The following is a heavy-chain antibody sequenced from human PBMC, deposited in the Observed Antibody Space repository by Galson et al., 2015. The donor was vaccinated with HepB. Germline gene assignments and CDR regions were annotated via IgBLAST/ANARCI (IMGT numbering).Heavy chain of an antibody. CDR2: IYPGDSDT. Sequence: QSGAEVKKPGESLKISCKGSGYSFTSYWIGWVRQMPGKGLEWMGIIYPGDSDTRYSPSFQGQVTISADKSISTAYLQWSSLKASDTAMYYCARQGLGRVTMVRGVIITYYFDYWGQGTLVTVSS. CDR3: ARQGLGRVTMVRGVIITYYFDY. CDR1: GYSFTSYW. D-gene: IGHD3-10*01. V-gene: IGHV5-51*01. J-gene: IGHJ4*02.